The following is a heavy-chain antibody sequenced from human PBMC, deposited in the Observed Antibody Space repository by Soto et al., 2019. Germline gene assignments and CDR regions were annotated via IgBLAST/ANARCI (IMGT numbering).Heavy chain of an antibody. CDR1: GGSISSGGYY. Sequence: PSETLSLTCTVSGGSISSGGYYWSWIRQHPGKGLEWIGYIHYSGSTYYNPSLKSRVTISVDTSKNQFSLKLSSVTAADTAVYYCARVPLYYDILTGYYSYYYYYGMDVWGQGTTVTVSS. D-gene: IGHD3-9*01. J-gene: IGHJ6*02. CDR3: ARVPLYYDILTGYYSYYYYYGMDV. V-gene: IGHV4-31*03. CDR2: IHYSGST.